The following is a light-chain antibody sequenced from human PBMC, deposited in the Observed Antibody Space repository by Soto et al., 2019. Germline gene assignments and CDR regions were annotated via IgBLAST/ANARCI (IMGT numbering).Light chain of an antibody. V-gene: IGLV2-14*01. CDR1: SSDVGGYNY. CDR2: DVS. CDR3: ASYTSTFSYV. J-gene: IGLJ1*01. Sequence: QSALTQPASVSVSPGQSITISCPGTSSDVGGYNYVSWYQQHPGKAPKLMIYDVSNRPSGVSNRFSGSKSGNTASLTISGLQAEDEADYYCASYTSTFSYVFGSGTRVTVL.